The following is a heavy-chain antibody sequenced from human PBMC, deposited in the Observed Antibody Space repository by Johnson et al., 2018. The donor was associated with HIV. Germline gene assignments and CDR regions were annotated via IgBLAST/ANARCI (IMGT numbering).Heavy chain of an antibody. CDR2: ISYDGSNK. V-gene: IGHV3-30*18. CDR3: AKTYSGSNRDAFDI. J-gene: IGHJ3*02. Sequence: QMLLVESGGGVVQPGRSLRLSCAASGFTFSSYAMHWVRQAPGKGLEWVAVISYDGSNKYYADSVKGRFTISRDNSKTTLYLQMNSLRAEATAVYYCAKTYSGSNRDAFDIWGQGTMVTVSS. D-gene: IGHD1-26*01. CDR1: GFTFSSYA.